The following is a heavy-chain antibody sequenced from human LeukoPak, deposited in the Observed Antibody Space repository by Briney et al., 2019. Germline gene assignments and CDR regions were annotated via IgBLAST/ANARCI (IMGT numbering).Heavy chain of an antibody. Sequence: GESLKISCQGSGYSFSSYWIGWVRQMPGKGLEWMGIIYPDDSHTTYSPSFQGQVTISADKSISTAYLQWSSLKASDTAMYYCATTYAGRYYFDYWGQGTLVTVSS. D-gene: IGHD3-16*01. V-gene: IGHV5-51*01. J-gene: IGHJ4*02. CDR1: GYSFSSYW. CDR2: IYPDDSHT. CDR3: ATTYAGRYYFDY.